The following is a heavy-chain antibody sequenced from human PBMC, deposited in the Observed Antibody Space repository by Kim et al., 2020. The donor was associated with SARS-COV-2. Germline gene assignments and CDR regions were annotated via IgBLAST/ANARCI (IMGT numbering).Heavy chain of an antibody. J-gene: IGHJ5*02. CDR1: GFTFTSNW. D-gene: IGHD3-10*01. V-gene: IGHV3-7*04. Sequence: GGSLRLSCAASGFTFTSNWMTWVRQTPEKGLEWMACIKEDGSEKYYVDSVKGRFTISRDNARKTLFLQMDRLRAEDTALYYCARGRGLDTWGQGTLVTVSS. CDR2: IKEDGSEK. CDR3: ARGRGLDT.